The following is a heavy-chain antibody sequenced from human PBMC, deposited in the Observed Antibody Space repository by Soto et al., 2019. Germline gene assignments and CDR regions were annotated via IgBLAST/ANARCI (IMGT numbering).Heavy chain of an antibody. Sequence: ASVKVSCKVSGYTLTELSMHWVRQAPGKGLEWMGGFDPEDGETIYAQKFQGRVTMTEDTSTDTAYMELSSLRSEDTVVYYCATDLLYYYDSSGYYPYYFDYWGQGTLVTVSS. D-gene: IGHD3-22*01. CDR3: ATDLLYYYDSSGYYPYYFDY. V-gene: IGHV1-24*01. CDR2: FDPEDGET. CDR1: GYTLTELS. J-gene: IGHJ4*02.